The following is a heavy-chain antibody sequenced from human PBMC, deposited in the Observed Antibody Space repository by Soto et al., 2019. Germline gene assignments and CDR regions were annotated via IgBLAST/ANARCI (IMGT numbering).Heavy chain of an antibody. Sequence: QITLKESGPTLVKPTQTLTLTCTVSGFSLNTYGVGVGWIRQPPGKALEWLALIYWDDDKRYSPSLKSRLTTTKDTSKNQVVLTMTNMDPVDTVTYYCARALGSWGAYYFDYWGQETLVTVSS. CDR3: ARALGSWGAYYFDY. D-gene: IGHD3-16*01. CDR2: IYWDDDK. V-gene: IGHV2-5*02. J-gene: IGHJ4*02. CDR1: GFSLNTYGVG.